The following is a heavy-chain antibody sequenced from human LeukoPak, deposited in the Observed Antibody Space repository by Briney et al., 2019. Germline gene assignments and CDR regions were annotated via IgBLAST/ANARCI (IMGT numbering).Heavy chain of an antibody. Sequence: ASVTVSCKASGYTFTGYYMHWVRQAPGQGLEWMGWINPNSGGTNYAQKFQGRVTMTRDTSISTAYMELSRLRSDDTAMYYCARERTLTSCYDYWGQGTLVTVSS. J-gene: IGHJ4*02. CDR2: INPNSGGT. CDR1: GYTFTGYY. D-gene: IGHD2-15*01. V-gene: IGHV1-2*02. CDR3: ARERTLTSCYDY.